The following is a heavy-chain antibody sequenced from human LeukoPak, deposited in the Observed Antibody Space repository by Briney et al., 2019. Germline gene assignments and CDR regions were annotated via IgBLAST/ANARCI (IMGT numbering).Heavy chain of an antibody. V-gene: IGHV3-30*02. CDR2: IRYDGSNK. D-gene: IGHD6-6*01. Sequence: GGFLRLSCAASGFTFSSYGMHWVRQAPAKGLEGVAFIRYDGSNKYYADSVKGRFTISRDNSKNTLYLQMNSLRAEDTAVYDCAKDRVGAARPLGWFDPWGQGTLVTVSS. CDR3: AKDRVGAARPLGWFDP. CDR1: GFTFSSYG. J-gene: IGHJ5*02.